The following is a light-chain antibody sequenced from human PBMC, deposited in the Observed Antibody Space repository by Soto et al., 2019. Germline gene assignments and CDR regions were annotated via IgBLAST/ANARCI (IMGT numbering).Light chain of an antibody. Sequence: DIQMTQSPSSLSASVGDRVTITYRACQGIGNHLAWFQQKPGKAPKSLIYAASSLQSGVPSKVSGSGSGTEFTLTISILQHEDFATYYSQPYTNSPHPFCGGTKFESK. J-gene: IGKJ4*01. CDR1: QGIGNH. CDR2: AAS. CDR3: QPYTNSPHP. V-gene: IGKV1-16*02.